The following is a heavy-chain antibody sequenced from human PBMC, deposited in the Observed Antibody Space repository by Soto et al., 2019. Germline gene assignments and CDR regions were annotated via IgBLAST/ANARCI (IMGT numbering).Heavy chain of an antibody. CDR2: ISSSGSTI. Sequence: GGSLRLSCAASGFTFSDYYMSWIRQAPGKGLEWVSYISSSGSTIYYADSVKGRFTISRDNAKNSLYLQMNSLRAEDTAVYYCARERFEDYSNYDEVSYYYYYMDVWGKGTTVTVSS. J-gene: IGHJ6*03. V-gene: IGHV3-11*01. CDR3: ARERFEDYSNYDEVSYYYYYMDV. D-gene: IGHD4-4*01. CDR1: GFTFSDYY.